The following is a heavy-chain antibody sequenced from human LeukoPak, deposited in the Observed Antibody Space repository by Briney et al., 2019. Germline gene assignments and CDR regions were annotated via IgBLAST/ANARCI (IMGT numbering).Heavy chain of an antibody. CDR2: IWYDGSNK. D-gene: IGHD6-13*01. V-gene: IGHV3-33*06. J-gene: IGHJ4*02. Sequence: GRSLRLSCAASGSTFSSYGMHWVRQAPGKGLKWVAVIWYDGSNKYYADSVKGRFTISRDNSKNTLYLQMNSLRAEDTAVYYCAKGVSSSWYVSYFDYWGQGTLVTVSS. CDR1: GSTFSSYG. CDR3: AKGVSSSWYVSYFDY.